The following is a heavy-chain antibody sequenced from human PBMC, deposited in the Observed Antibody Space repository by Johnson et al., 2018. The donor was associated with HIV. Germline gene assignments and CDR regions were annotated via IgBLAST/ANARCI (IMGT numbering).Heavy chain of an antibody. D-gene: IGHD1/OR15-1a*01. CDR1: GFTFDDYG. CDR2: ISSSGSTI. CDR3: AKDLGNWDSPRSAFDM. V-gene: IGHV3-48*04. J-gene: IGHJ3*02. Sequence: EVQLVESGGGVVRPGGSLRLSCAASGFTFDDYGMSWVRQAPGKGLEWVSAISSSGSTIYYADSVKGRFTISRDNAKNSLYLQLNSLRAEDTAVYYCAKDLGNWDSPRSAFDMWGQGTMVTVSS.